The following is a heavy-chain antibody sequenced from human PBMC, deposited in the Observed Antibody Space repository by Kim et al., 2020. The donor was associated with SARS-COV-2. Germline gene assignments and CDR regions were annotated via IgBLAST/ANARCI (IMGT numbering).Heavy chain of an antibody. J-gene: IGHJ4*02. V-gene: IGHV1-69*01. D-gene: IGHD6-13*01. Sequence: YAQKFQGRVTITADESTSTAYMELSSLRSEDTAVYYCARVVPPIAPFDYWGQGTLVTVSS. CDR3: ARVVPPIAPFDY.